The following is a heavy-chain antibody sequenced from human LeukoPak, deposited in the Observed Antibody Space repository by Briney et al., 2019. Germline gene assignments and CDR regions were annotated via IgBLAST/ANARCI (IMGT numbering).Heavy chain of an antibody. CDR1: RGSISGYH. CDR2: VYSGGNT. D-gene: IGHD3-16*01. Sequence: SETLSLTCTVSRGSISGYHWTWIRQPAGKGLEWIGRVYSGGNTKYNPSLKSRVTMSVDTSKNQFSLKLSSVTAADTALYYCARERRGTYGLGSWGQGTLVTVSS. CDR3: ARERRGTYGLGS. J-gene: IGHJ4*02. V-gene: IGHV4-4*07.